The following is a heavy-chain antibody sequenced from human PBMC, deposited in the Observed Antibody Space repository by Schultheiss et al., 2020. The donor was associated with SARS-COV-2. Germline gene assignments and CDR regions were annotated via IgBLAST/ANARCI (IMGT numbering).Heavy chain of an antibody. CDR1: GGSFSGYY. V-gene: IGHV4-59*01. CDR3: ARGCYDFWSGYGCMDV. Sequence: SETLSLTCAVYGGSFSGYYWSWIRQPPGKGLEWIGYIYYSGSTNYNPSLKSRVTISVDTSKNQFSLKLSSVTAADTAVYYCARGCYDFWSGYGCMDVWGQGTTVTVSS. CDR2: IYYSGST. D-gene: IGHD3-3*01. J-gene: IGHJ6*02.